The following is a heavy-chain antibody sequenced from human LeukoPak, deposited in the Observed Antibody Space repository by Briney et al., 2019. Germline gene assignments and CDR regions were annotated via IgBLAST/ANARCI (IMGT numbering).Heavy chain of an antibody. V-gene: IGHV4-59*01. D-gene: IGHD3-10*01. Sequence: SETLSLTCTVFRDSMKSYYWSWLRQPPGKGLEWIGYIYYSGSTNYNPSLKSRVTISVDTSKNQFSLKVTSVTAADTAVYYCARERTMVRGMSWFDPWGQGTLVTVSS. CDR2: IYYSGST. CDR3: ARERTMVRGMSWFDP. CDR1: RDSMKSYY. J-gene: IGHJ5*02.